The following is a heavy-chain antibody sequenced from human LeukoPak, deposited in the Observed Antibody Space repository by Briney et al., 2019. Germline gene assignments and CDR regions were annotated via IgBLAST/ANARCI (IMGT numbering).Heavy chain of an antibody. Sequence: GGSLRLSCAASGFTFSSYSMNWVRQAPGKGLEWVSYISSSSSTIYYADSVKGRFTISRDNAKNSLYLQMNSLRAEDTAVYYCARDGGKQLVRGWFDPWGQGTLVTVSS. D-gene: IGHD6-13*01. CDR1: GFTFSSYS. CDR3: ARDGGKQLVRGWFDP. V-gene: IGHV3-48*01. CDR2: ISSSSSTI. J-gene: IGHJ5*02.